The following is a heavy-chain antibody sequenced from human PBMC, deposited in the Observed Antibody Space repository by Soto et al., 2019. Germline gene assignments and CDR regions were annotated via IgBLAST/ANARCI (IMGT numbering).Heavy chain of an antibody. CDR1: GGSISSYY. CDR2: IYYSGST. CDR3: ARDGNYYDSSGYYYPGYFDY. J-gene: IGHJ4*02. V-gene: IGHV4-59*12. D-gene: IGHD3-22*01. Sequence: SETLSLTCTVSGGSISSYYWSWIRQPPGKGLEWIGYIYYSGSTNYNPSLKSRVTISVDTSKNQFSLKLSSVTAADTAVYYCARDGNYYDSSGYYYPGYFDYWGQGTLVTVS.